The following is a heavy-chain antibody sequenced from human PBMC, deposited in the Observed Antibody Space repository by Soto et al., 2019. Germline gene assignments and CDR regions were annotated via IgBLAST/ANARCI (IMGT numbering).Heavy chain of an antibody. Sequence: QVQLVQSGAEVKKPGASVKVSCKASGYTFTSYDINWVRQATGQGLEWMGWMNPNSGNTGYAQKFQGRVTMTRNSSISTAYIELRSLRSEDTAVDYCARERTGTTSMDVWGQGTTVTVSS. CDR3: ARERTGTTSMDV. D-gene: IGHD1-1*01. CDR1: GYTFTSYD. CDR2: MNPNSGNT. J-gene: IGHJ6*02. V-gene: IGHV1-8*01.